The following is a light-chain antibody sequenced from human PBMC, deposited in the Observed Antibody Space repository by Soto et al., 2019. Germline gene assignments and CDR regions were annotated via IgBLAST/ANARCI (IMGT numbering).Light chain of an antibody. CDR2: AAS. CDR3: QQRYSIPPT. V-gene: IGKV1-39*01. Sequence: DIQMTQSPSSLSASVGDRVTITCRASQSISSYLNWYQQKPGKAPKLLIYAASSLQSGVPSRFSGSGSGTEFTLTISSLQPEDFATFHCQQRYSIPPTFGGGTKVEIK. J-gene: IGKJ4*01. CDR1: QSISSY.